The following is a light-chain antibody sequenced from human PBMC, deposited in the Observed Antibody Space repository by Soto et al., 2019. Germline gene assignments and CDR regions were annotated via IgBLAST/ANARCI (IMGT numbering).Light chain of an antibody. V-gene: IGKV3D-15*01. CDR1: QSVDRN. Sequence: EIVMTQSPGTLSVSTEEGATLSCRASQSVDRNLAWYQQKPGQAPRLLIYGASTRPTGIPDRFSGSGSGTEFSLTISSLQSEDFAVYDCQQYDSWPLTFGGGTKVEIK. CDR2: GAS. J-gene: IGKJ4*01. CDR3: QQYDSWPLT.